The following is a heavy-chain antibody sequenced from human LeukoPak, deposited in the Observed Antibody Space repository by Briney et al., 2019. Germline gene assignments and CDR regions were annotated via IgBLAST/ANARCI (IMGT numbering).Heavy chain of an antibody. CDR1: GFTFSTYS. V-gene: IGHV3-21*04. CDR3: AKDRDNHFIIDAFDI. CDR2: ISSSSSYI. Sequence: GGSLRLSCAASGFTFSTYSMNWVRQAPGKGLEWVSSISSSSSYIYYADSLKGRFTISRDNAKNSLYLQMNSLRAEDTAVYYCAKDRDNHFIIDAFDIWGQGTMVTVSS. D-gene: IGHD3-10*01. J-gene: IGHJ3*02.